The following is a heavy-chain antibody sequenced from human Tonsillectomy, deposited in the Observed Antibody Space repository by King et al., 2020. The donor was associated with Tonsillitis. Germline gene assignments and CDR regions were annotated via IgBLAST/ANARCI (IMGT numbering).Heavy chain of an antibody. CDR3: AGAVYGSGSYTYYFDY. J-gene: IGHJ4*02. CDR1: GGSISSSVYY. V-gene: IGHV4-31*03. Sequence: VQLQESGPGLVKPSQTLSLTCTVSGGSISSSVYYWSWLRQHPGKGLEWIGYIYYSGSTYYNPSLKSRVTISVDTSKNQFSLKLSSVTAADTAVYYCAGAVYGSGSYTYYFDYWGQGTLVTVSS. D-gene: IGHD3-10*01. CDR2: IYYSGST.